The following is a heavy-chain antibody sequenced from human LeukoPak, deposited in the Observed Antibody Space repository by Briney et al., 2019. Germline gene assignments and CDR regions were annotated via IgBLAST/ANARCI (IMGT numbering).Heavy chain of an antibody. CDR1: GFTFSTYN. CDR2: ISSSSSSI. V-gene: IGHV3-48*01. CDR3: AGSWAGDMDV. D-gene: IGHD3-16*01. Sequence: GGSLRLSCAASGFTFSTYNMNWVRQAPGKGLEWVSYISSSSSSIYYADFVKGRFTISRDNAKNSLYLQMNSLRAEDTAVYYCAGSWAGDMDVWGKGTTVTVSS. J-gene: IGHJ6*03.